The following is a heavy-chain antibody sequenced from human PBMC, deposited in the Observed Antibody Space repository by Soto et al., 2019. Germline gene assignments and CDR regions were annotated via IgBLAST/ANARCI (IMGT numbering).Heavy chain of an antibody. CDR3: AKEGRNIGGGVAAGY. CDR2: IWYDGSNK. Sequence: GGSLRLSCAASGFTFISHGMHWVRQAPGKGLEWVAVIWYDGSNKYYSDSVKGRFTISRDNSKNTLYLQMNSLRAEDTAVYYCAKEGRNIGGGVAAGYWGQGTLVTVSS. V-gene: IGHV3-33*06. D-gene: IGHD2-15*01. CDR1: GFTFISHG. J-gene: IGHJ4*02.